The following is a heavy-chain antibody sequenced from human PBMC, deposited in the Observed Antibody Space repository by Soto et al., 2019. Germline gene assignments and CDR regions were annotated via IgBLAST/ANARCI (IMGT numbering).Heavy chain of an antibody. Sequence: EVQLVESGGGLIQPGGSLRLSCAVSGFTVSNNYMSWVRQAPGKGLEGVSVIYSGGYTAYGDSVKGRFTISRDNSKNTKILKMKSLGPEAPAVFSGGTQPGGGGYWGQGTLVTVSS. J-gene: IGHJ4*02. D-gene: IGHD3-10*01. CDR3: GTQPGGGGY. CDR1: GFTVSNNY. V-gene: IGHV3-53*01. CDR2: IYSGGYT.